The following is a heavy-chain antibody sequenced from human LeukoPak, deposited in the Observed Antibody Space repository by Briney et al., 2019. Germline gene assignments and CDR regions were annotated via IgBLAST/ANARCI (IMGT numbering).Heavy chain of an antibody. Sequence: GGSLSLSCTASGFTFRNYAMSWVRQAPGKGLEWVSGCSNRGSNTYYADAVKGRFTISRDTWKDTLYLQMNSLRADDTAIYYCAKVDTGGITLRSLDFWGQGTLVTVSS. V-gene: IGHV3-23*01. J-gene: IGHJ4*02. CDR2: CSNRGSNT. CDR1: GFTFRNYA. D-gene: IGHD3-16*01. CDR3: AKVDTGGITLRSLDF.